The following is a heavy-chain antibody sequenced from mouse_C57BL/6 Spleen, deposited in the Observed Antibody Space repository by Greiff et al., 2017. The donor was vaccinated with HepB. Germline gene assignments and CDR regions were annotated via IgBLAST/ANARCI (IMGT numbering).Heavy chain of an antibody. Sequence: EVQGVESGGGLVKPGGSLKLSCAASGFTFSDYGMHWVRQAPEKGLEWVAYISSGSSTIYYADTVKGRFTISRDNAKNTLFLQMTSLRSEDTDMYYCASPTIVGGPYAMDYWGQGTSVTVSS. CDR3: ASPTIVGGPYAMDY. V-gene: IGHV5-17*01. D-gene: IGHD1-1*02. J-gene: IGHJ4*01. CDR1: GFTFSDYG. CDR2: ISSGSSTI.